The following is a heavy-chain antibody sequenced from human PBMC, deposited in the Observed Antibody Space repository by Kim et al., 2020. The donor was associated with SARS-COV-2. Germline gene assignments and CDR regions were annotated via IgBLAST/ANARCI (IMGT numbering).Heavy chain of an antibody. Sequence: GGSLRLSCAASGFTFSSYGMHWVRQAPGKGLEWVAVISYDGSNKYYADSVKGRFTISRDNSKNTLYLQMNSLRADDTAVYYCAKGGRGCTSCSPFDYWGQGTLVTVSS. D-gene: IGHD2-2*01. CDR1: GFTFSSYG. CDR2: ISYDGSNK. V-gene: IGHV3-30*18. J-gene: IGHJ4*02. CDR3: AKGGRGCTSCSPFDY.